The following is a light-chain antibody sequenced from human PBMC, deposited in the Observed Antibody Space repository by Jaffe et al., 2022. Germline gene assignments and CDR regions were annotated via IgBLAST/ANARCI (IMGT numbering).Light chain of an antibody. Sequence: EIVLTQSPGTLSLSPGERATLSCRASQSVSSSYLAWYQQKPGQAPRLLIYGASSRATGIPDRFSGSGSGTDFTLTISRLEPEDFAVYYCQQYGSLPGYTFGQGTKLEIK. CDR2: GAS. CDR3: QQYGSLPGYT. J-gene: IGKJ2*01. V-gene: IGKV3-20*01. CDR1: QSVSSSY.